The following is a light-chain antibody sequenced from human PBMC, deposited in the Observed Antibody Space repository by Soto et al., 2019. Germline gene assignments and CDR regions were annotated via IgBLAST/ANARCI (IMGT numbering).Light chain of an antibody. CDR3: SSYAGSNNFYV. CDR1: SSDVGGYNY. CDR2: EVS. V-gene: IGLV2-8*01. Sequence: QSVLTQPPSASGSPGQSVTISCTGTSSDVGGYNYVSWYQQHPGKAPKLMIYEVSKRPSGVPDRFSGSKSGNTASLTVSGLQAEDEADYHRSSYAGSNNFYVFGTGTKVTVL. J-gene: IGLJ1*01.